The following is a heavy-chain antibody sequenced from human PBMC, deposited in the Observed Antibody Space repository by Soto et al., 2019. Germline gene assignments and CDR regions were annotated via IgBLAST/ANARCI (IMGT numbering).Heavy chain of an antibody. CDR2: ISSSGDST. CDR1: GFTFGSYA. J-gene: IGHJ5*02. Sequence: EVQLLESGGGLVQPGGSLRLSCAASGFTFGSYAIIWVRQAPGKGLGWVSTISSSGDSTYYADSVKGRFTVSRDNSMNTLYMQMNSLRAEDTAVYYCAKSDTALSYGFDPWGQGTLVTVSS. V-gene: IGHV3-23*01. D-gene: IGHD5-18*01. CDR3: AKSDTALSYGFDP.